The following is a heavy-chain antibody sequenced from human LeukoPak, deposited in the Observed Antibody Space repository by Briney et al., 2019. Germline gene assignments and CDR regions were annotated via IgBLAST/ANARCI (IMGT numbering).Heavy chain of an antibody. J-gene: IGHJ6*02. CDR3: ARDQTMVQGYGMDV. Sequence: GASVKVSCTASGGTFSSYAISWVRQAPGQGLEWMGGIIPIFGTANYAQKFQGRVTITADESTSTAYMELSSLRSEDTAVYYCARDQTMVQGYGMDVWGQGTTVTVSS. D-gene: IGHD3-10*01. V-gene: IGHV1-69*13. CDR1: GGTFSSYA. CDR2: IIPIFGTA.